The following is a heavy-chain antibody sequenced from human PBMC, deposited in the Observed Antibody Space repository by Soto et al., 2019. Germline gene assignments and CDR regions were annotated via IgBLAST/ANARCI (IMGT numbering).Heavy chain of an antibody. V-gene: IGHV3-15*07. Sequence: EVQLVESGGGSVRPGGSLRVSCAGSGFIFSNACMNWARQAPGKGLEWVGRIKSKTDGGTTDYAAPVKGRFTISRDDSRNTVYLQMNSLRTEDTAVYYCTTDHPFHYDGSAYDHWGQGTLVTVSS. D-gene: IGHD3-22*01. CDR2: IKSKTDGGTT. CDR3: TTDHPFHYDGSAYDH. CDR1: GFIFSNAC. J-gene: IGHJ4*02.